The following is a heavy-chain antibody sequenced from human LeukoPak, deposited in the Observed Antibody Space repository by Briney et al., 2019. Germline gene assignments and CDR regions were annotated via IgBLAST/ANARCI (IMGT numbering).Heavy chain of an antibody. CDR1: GYSFTIYS. Sequence: GASVKVPCKASGYSFTIYSIHWVRQAPGQGPEWMGRINPSGGSTTYAQRFQGRVTMTRDTSTSTVYMDLSSLRSDDTAVYYCAREPYSSSFDFWGRGTLVTVSS. V-gene: IGHV1-46*01. CDR3: AREPYSSSFDF. D-gene: IGHD6-13*01. J-gene: IGHJ4*02. CDR2: INPSGGST.